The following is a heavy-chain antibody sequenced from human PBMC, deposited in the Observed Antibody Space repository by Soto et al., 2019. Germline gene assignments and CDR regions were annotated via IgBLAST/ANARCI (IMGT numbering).Heavy chain of an antibody. V-gene: IGHV3-30-3*01. CDR1: GFTFSSYA. CDR2: ISYDGSNK. D-gene: IGHD6-19*01. Sequence: QVQLVESGGGVVQPGRSLRLSCAASGFTFSSYAMHWVRQAPGKGLEWVAVISYDGSNKYYADSVKGRFTISRDNSKNTLYLQMNSLRAEATAVYYCARGLVLFLSYYGMDVWGQGTTVTVSS. CDR3: ARGLVLFLSYYGMDV. J-gene: IGHJ6*02.